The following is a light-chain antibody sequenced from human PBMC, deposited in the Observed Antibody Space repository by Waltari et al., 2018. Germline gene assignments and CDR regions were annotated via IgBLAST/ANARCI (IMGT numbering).Light chain of an antibody. CDR3: QSADTRSSFWV. Sequence: SSELTQPTSVSVSPGQTARITCSGSALANEYAFWYQQKPGQAPVLVIYRDSERPSGIPERFSGSNSGTTVTLTISGVQAEDEADYYCQSADTRSSFWVFGGGTKLTVV. CDR1: ALANEY. J-gene: IGLJ3*02. V-gene: IGLV3-25*03. CDR2: RDS.